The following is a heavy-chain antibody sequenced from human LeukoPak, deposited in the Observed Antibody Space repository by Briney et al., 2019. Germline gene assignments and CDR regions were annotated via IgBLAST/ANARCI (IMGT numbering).Heavy chain of an antibody. V-gene: IGHV3-23*01. CDR2: ISGSGDST. Sequence: GGSLRLSCATSGFTFSSNAMSWVRQAPGKGLEWVSTISGSGDSTSYADSVRGRFTISRDNSKNTLYLQMNSLRAEDTAVYYCARDLGYSSGPNYWGQGTRVTVSS. J-gene: IGHJ4*02. D-gene: IGHD6-19*01. CDR1: GFTFSSNA. CDR3: ARDLGYSSGPNY.